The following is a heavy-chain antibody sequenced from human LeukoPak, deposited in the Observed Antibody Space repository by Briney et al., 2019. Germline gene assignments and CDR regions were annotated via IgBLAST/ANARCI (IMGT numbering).Heavy chain of an antibody. D-gene: IGHD3-10*01. Sequence: PGGSLRLSCAASGFTFNIHWITWVRQAPGKGLERVAKINPDGSEKYYVDSVKGRFTISRDNTKNSVYVQMNSLRADDTAVYFCAKEEWFRFDIWGQGTSVTVSS. J-gene: IGHJ4*02. CDR2: INPDGSEK. V-gene: IGHV3-7*01. CDR1: GFTFNIHW. CDR3: AKEEWFRFDI.